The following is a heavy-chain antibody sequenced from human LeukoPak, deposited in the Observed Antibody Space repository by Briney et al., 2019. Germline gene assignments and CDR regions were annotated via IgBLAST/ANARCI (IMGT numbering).Heavy chain of an antibody. CDR3: AKDHYYYGSGIYFMHYFDY. J-gene: IGHJ4*02. CDR1: GFTFSNYA. CDR2: VSGGSGSST. D-gene: IGHD3-10*01. V-gene: IGHV3-23*01. Sequence: PGGSLRLSCAASGFTFSNYAMSWVRQAPGKGLEWFSAVSGGSGSSTYYADAVKGRFTISRDNSKTTLYLQMNSLRAEDTAVYYCAKDHYYYGSGIYFMHYFDYWGQGTLVTVSS.